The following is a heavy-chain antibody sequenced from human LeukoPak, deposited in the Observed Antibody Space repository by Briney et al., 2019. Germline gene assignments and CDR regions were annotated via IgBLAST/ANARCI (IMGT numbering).Heavy chain of an antibody. J-gene: IGHJ4*02. CDR3: SSRPRADRGPLDH. CDR1: GFTFSSCA. D-gene: IGHD3-22*01. V-gene: IGHV3-23*01. CDR2: ITGDGTRT. Sequence: GGSLSLSCAASGFTFSSCAMTWVRPAPGKRPEWVASITGDGTRTYYTDSVKGRVTISRDNSTITLCFLMYSARADETAMYYCSSRPRADRGPLDHWGQGTVVTVS.